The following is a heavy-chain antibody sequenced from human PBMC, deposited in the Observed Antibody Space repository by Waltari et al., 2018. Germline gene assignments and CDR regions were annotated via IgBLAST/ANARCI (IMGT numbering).Heavy chain of an antibody. D-gene: IGHD3-22*01. V-gene: IGHV3-7*01. J-gene: IGHJ3*02. CDR3: ARDQWFAFDI. CDR1: GFTLSSYW. Sequence: EVQLVESGGGLVQPGGSVGPACAASGFTLSSYWMSWVRQAPGKGLEWVANIKKDGSEEYYVDSVRGRFTISRDNAKNSLYLQMNSLRPEDTAVYYCARDQWFAFDIWGQGTMVTVSS. CDR2: IKKDGSEE.